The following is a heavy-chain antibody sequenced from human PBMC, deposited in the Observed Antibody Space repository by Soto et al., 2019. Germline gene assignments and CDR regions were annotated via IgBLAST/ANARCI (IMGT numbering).Heavy chain of an antibody. CDR1: EFSLRNYW. V-gene: IGHV3-74*01. CDR2: ISNDGTTT. D-gene: IGHD3-10*01. Sequence: PGGSLILSGEASEFSLRNYWIHWVRQAPGKGLEWVSRISNDGTTTNYADSVKGRFTISRDNAKNTLYLQMHSLRADDTAVYYCTRVVVGRYGEFDCCGQGTLVTVSS. J-gene: IGHJ4*02. CDR3: TRVVVGRYGEFDC.